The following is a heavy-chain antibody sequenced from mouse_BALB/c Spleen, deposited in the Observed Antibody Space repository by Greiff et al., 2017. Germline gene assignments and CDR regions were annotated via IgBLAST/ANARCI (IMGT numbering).Heavy chain of an antibody. V-gene: IGHV5-4*02. CDR1: GFTFSDYY. J-gene: IGHJ4*01. D-gene: IGHD2-13*01. Sequence: EVMLVESGGGLVKPGGSLKLSCAASGFTFSDYYMYWVRQTPEKRLEWVATISDGGSYTYYPDSVKGRFTISRDNAKNNLYLQMSSLKSEDTAMYYCAREADSDYWGQGTSVTVSS. CDR3: AREADSDY. CDR2: ISDGGSYT.